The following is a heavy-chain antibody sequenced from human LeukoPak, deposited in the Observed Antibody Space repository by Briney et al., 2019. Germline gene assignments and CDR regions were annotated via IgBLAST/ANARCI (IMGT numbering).Heavy chain of an antibody. Sequence: GGSLRLTCAASGFTFSSYEMDWVRQAPGKGLEWVSYISTSGSTIYYADSVKGRFTISRDNARNSLYLQMNSLRAEDTAVYYCARAGYYFDYWGQGTLVTVSS. CDR2: ISTSGSTI. J-gene: IGHJ4*02. CDR1: GFTFSSYE. CDR3: ARAGYYFDY. V-gene: IGHV3-48*03. D-gene: IGHD3-9*01.